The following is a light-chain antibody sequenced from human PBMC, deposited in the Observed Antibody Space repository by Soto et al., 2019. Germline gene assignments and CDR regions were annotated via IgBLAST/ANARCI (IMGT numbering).Light chain of an antibody. CDR2: GAS. CDR1: QSVSTN. Sequence: EIVRRQAPVSLSGSPGERATLSCRASQSVSTNLAWYQQKPGQAPRLLIYGASTRASGVPDRFSGSGSGTEFTLTISSVQSEDFAIYYCQQHNDWPTFGQGTRLEIK. CDR3: QQHNDWPT. J-gene: IGKJ5*01. V-gene: IGKV3-15*01.